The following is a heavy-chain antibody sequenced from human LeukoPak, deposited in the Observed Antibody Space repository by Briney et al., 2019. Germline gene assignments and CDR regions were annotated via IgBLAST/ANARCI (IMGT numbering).Heavy chain of an antibody. CDR3: ARGRYCSGGSCYSGVVDQNYYYYYYMDV. Sequence: ASVKVSCKASGYTFTSYDINWVRQATGQGLEWMGWMNPNSGNTGYAQKFQGRVTMTRNTSISTAYMELSSLRSEDTAVYYCARGRYCSGGSCYSGVVDQNYYYYYYMDVWGKGTTVTISS. CDR2: MNPNSGNT. D-gene: IGHD2-15*01. V-gene: IGHV1-8*01. J-gene: IGHJ6*03. CDR1: GYTFTSYD.